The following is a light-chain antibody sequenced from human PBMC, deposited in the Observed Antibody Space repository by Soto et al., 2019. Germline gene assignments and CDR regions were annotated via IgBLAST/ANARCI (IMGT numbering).Light chain of an antibody. CDR3: QQYGSSPLT. CDR1: RSISTY. Sequence: DIQVTQSPSSLSASVGDRVTITCRASRSISTYLSWYQQKPGKAHKLLIYAAYSLQSGVQSRFSGSGSGTDFTLTIRRLEPEDFAVYYCQQYGSSPLTVGGGTQVDLK. J-gene: IGKJ4*01. V-gene: IGKV1-39*01. CDR2: AAY.